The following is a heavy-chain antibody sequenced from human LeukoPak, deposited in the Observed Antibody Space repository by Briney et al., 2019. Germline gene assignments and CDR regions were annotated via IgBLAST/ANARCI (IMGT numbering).Heavy chain of an antibody. CDR3: ARARGSGWYRELSY. D-gene: IGHD6-19*01. V-gene: IGHV1-18*01. CDR1: GYTFTSYG. CDR2: ISAYNGNT. J-gene: IGHJ4*02. Sequence: VASVKVSCKASGYTFTSYGISWVRQAPGQGLEWMGWISAYNGNTNYAQKLQGRVTMTTDTSTSTAYMELRSLRSDDTAVYYCARARGSGWYRELSYWGQGTLVTVSS.